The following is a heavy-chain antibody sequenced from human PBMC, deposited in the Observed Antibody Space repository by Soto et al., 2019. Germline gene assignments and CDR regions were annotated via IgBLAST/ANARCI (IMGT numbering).Heavy chain of an antibody. Sequence: GASVKVSCKAPGSTFTSYYMHWVRQAPGQGLEWMGIINPSGGSTSYAQKFQGRVTMTRDTSTSTVYMELSSLRSEDTAVYYCARDRRIAVAGTGPDAFDIWGQGTMVTVSS. CDR2: INPSGGST. CDR1: GSTFTSYY. J-gene: IGHJ3*02. CDR3: ARDRRIAVAGTGPDAFDI. D-gene: IGHD6-19*01. V-gene: IGHV1-46*01.